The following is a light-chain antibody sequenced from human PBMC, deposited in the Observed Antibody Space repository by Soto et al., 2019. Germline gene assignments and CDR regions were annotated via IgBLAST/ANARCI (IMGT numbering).Light chain of an antibody. V-gene: IGLV2-11*01. Sequence: LTQPRSVSGSPGQSVTISCTGSYSDVGTFYFVSWYQQYPGKGPKLIIFDVTERPSGVPDRFSGSKSGNTASLTISGLQAEDEADYYCCSYAGSYNYIFGSGTKVTVL. J-gene: IGLJ1*01. CDR3: CSYAGSYNYI. CDR1: YSDVGTFYF. CDR2: DVT.